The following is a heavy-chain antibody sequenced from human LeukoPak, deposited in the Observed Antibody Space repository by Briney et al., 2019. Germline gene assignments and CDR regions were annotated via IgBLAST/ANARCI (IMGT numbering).Heavy chain of an antibody. J-gene: IGHJ4*02. CDR2: IYPGDSDT. Sequence: GESLKISCKGSGYSFTSYWIGWVRQMPGKGLEWMGIIYPGDSDTRYSPSFQGQVTISAGKSISTAYLQWSSLKASDTAMYYCAGGPYYDFWSGYYDYWGQGTLVTVSS. D-gene: IGHD3-3*01. CDR1: GYSFTSYW. V-gene: IGHV5-51*01. CDR3: AGGPYYDFWSGYYDY.